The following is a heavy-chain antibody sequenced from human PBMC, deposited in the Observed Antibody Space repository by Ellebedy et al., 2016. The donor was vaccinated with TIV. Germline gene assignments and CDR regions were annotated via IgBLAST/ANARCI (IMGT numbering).Heavy chain of an antibody. CDR1: GGSIRSYY. Sequence: SETLSLTCTVSGGSIRSYYWSCIRQPPGRRLEWLGYIYYSGSTNYNPSLKSRVTISIDTSKNQFPLKLSFVTAADTAVYYCAGTEYIGFWGYWGQGTLVTVFS. D-gene: IGHD3-16*01. V-gene: IGHV4-59*12. CDR2: IYYSGST. CDR3: AGTEYIGFWGY. J-gene: IGHJ4*02.